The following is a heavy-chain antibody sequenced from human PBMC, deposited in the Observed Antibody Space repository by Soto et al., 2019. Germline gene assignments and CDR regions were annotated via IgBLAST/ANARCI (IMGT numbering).Heavy chain of an antibody. CDR3: ATGFLGLCTGGNCPLDY. CDR1: GFTFSRQA. J-gene: IGHJ4*02. D-gene: IGHD2-15*01. CDR2: IWYHGIDK. Sequence: VQLVESGGGVVQPERSLGLSCAASGFTFSRQAMHWVRQAPGRGLEWVAVIWYHGIDKYYADSVKGRFTISRDNSKNTVYLQMNSLRGEDTAVYYCATGFLGLCTGGNCPLDYWGQGTLVTVSS. V-gene: IGHV3-33*01.